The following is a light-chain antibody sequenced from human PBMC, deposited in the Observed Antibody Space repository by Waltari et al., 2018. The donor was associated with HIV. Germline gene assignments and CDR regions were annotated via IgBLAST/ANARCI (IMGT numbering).Light chain of an antibody. V-gene: IGLV2-14*01. CDR3: AAWDDSLSGVV. J-gene: IGLJ2*01. CDR2: EVS. Sequence: QSALTQPASVSGSPGQSITISCTGTISDVGGYDFVSWYQLHPGKAPKLMIYEVSNRPSGVPDRFSGSKSGTSASLAISGLRSEDEADYYCAAWDDSLSGVVFGGGTKLTVL. CDR1: ISDVGGYDF.